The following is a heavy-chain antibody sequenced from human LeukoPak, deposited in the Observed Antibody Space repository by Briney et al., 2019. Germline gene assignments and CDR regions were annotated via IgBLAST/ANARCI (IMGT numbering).Heavy chain of an antibody. J-gene: IGHJ3*02. Sequence: GGSLRLSCAASGFPFSIYWMTWVRQAPGKGLEWVANIKPDGSEKYYVDSAKGRFTISRDNSKNTLYLQMNSLRAEDTAVYYCAKGLLFTIIVVVNADAFDIWGQGTMVTVTS. V-gene: IGHV3-7*05. D-gene: IGHD3-22*01. CDR2: IKPDGSEK. CDR1: GFPFSIYW. CDR3: AKGLLFTIIVVVNADAFDI.